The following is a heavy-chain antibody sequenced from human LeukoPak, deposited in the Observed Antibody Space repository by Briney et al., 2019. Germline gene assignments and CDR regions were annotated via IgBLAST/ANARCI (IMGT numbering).Heavy chain of an antibody. J-gene: IGHJ4*02. D-gene: IGHD6-13*01. CDR1: GYTFTGYY. V-gene: IGHV1-2*02. Sequence: ASVKVSCKASGYTFTGYYMHWVRQAPGQGLEWMGWINPNSGGTNYAQKFQGRVTMTRDTSISTACMELSRLRSDDTAVYYCAQIAAAGLYYFDYWGQGTLVTVSS. CDR3: AQIAAAGLYYFDY. CDR2: INPNSGGT.